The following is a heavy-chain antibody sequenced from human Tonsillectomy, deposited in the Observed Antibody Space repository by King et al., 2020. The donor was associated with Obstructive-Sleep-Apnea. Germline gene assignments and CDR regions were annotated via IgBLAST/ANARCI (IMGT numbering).Heavy chain of an antibody. D-gene: IGHD3-3*01. CDR3: ARGMNYDFRVMDV. CDR2: INPNSGGT. Sequence: VQLVESGGEVKKPGASVKVSCKASGYTFTGYYMHWVRQAPGQGLEWMGWINPNSGGTNYAQKFQGWVTMTRDTSISTAYMEVSRLRSYDTAVYYCARGMNYDFRVMDVWGQGTTVTVSS. CDR1: GYTFTGYY. V-gene: IGHV1-2*04. J-gene: IGHJ6*02.